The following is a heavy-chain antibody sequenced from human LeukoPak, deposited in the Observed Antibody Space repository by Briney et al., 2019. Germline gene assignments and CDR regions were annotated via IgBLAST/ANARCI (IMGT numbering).Heavy chain of an antibody. V-gene: IGHV4-59*11. D-gene: IGHD4-17*01. CDR1: GGSISGHF. CDR2: IYYSGGT. J-gene: IGHJ3*02. CDR3: VRLFDYDDTTNDAFDI. Sequence: SETLSLTCTVSGGSISGHFWNWIRQPPGKGLEWIGFIYYSGGTNYNPSLKSRVTISLDTSKNHFVLRLSSVTAADTAVYYCVRLFDYDDTTNDAFDIWGQGTMVTVSS.